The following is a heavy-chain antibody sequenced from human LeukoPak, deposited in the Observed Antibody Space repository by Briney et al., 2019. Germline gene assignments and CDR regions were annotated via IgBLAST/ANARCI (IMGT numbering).Heavy chain of an antibody. Sequence: ASVKVSCKASGYTFTGYYMHWVRQAPGQGLEWMGWINPNSGGTNYAQKFQGRVTITRDTSISTAYMELSRLRSDDTAVYYCARGKMTTVTSGFDPWGQGTLVTVSS. J-gene: IGHJ5*02. CDR3: ARGKMTTVTSGFDP. V-gene: IGHV1-2*02. CDR2: INPNSGGT. CDR1: GYTFTGYY. D-gene: IGHD4-17*01.